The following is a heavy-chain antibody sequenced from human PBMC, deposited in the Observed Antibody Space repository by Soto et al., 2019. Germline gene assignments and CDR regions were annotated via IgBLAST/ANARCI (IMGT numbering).Heavy chain of an antibody. D-gene: IGHD3-16*01. V-gene: IGHV1-69*12. J-gene: IGHJ3*02. CDR3: ARDRLMITFGGVGDGRWFAFDI. Sequence: QVQLVQSGAEVKKPGSSVKVSCKASGGTFSSYAISWVRQAPGQGLEWMGGIIPIFGTANYAQKFKGRVTITADESTSTAYMALSSLRSEDTAVYYCARDRLMITFGGVGDGRWFAFDIWGQGTMVTVSS. CDR2: IIPIFGTA. CDR1: GGTFSSYA.